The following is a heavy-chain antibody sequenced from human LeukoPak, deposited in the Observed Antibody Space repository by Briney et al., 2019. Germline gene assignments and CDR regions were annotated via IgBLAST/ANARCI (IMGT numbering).Heavy chain of an antibody. CDR1: GGSISSGGYS. CDR2: IYHSGST. V-gene: IGHV4-30-2*01. Sequence: SQTLSLTCAVSGGSISSGGYSWSWIRQPPGEGLEWIGYIYHSGSTYYNPSLKSRVTISVDRSKNQFSLKLSSVTAADTAVYYCARGITTPFDYWGQGTLVTVSS. D-gene: IGHD2-15*01. CDR3: ARGITTPFDY. J-gene: IGHJ4*02.